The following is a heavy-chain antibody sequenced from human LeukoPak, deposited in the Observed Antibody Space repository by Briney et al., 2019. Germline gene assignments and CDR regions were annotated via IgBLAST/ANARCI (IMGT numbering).Heavy chain of an antibody. CDR3: AKTALGYFYTMDV. Sequence: GGSLRLSCAASGFTFSSYAMSWVRQAPGKGLEWVSVINSAYGTYYADSVKGRFTISRDNSKNTLYLQMNSLRAEDTAVYYCAKTALGYFYTMDVWGQGTTVTVSS. CDR1: GFTFSSYA. D-gene: IGHD7-27*01. CDR2: INSAYGT. V-gene: IGHV3-23*01. J-gene: IGHJ6*02.